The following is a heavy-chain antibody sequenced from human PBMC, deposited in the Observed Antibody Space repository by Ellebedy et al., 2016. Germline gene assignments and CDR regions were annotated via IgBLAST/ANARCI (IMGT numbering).Heavy chain of an antibody. Sequence: GSLRLSCAVYGGSFSGYYWSWIRQPPGKGLEWIGEINHSGSANYNPSLKSRVTISVDTSKNQFSLKLSSVTAADTAVYYCTRGGLRLGELSLPQYWGQGTLVTVSS. CDR3: TRGGLRLGELSLPQY. V-gene: IGHV4-34*01. CDR1: GGSFSGYY. J-gene: IGHJ4*02. CDR2: INHSGSA. D-gene: IGHD3-16*02.